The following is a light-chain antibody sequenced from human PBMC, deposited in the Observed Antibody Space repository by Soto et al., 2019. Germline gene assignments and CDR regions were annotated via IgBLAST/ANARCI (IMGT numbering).Light chain of an antibody. CDR1: QSVSSSY. CDR2: GAS. J-gene: IGKJ1*01. CDR3: QHHRT. Sequence: IWFRQSPGSLSLSPGERATLSCRAGQSVSSSYLAWYQQKPGQAPRLLIYGASSRATGIPARFSGSGSGTDFTLTISRLEPEDFAVYYCQHHRTSGQGTKVDTK. V-gene: IGKV3-20*01.